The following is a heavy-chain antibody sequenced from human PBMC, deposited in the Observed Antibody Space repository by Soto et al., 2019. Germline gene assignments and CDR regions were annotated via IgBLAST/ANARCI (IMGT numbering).Heavy chain of an antibody. CDR1: GDSISSVDYF. D-gene: IGHD2-15*01. Sequence: PXGTLYITCSVSGDSISSVDYFWAWIRQPPGQALEYIGYIYKSATTYYNPSFESRVAISLDTSKSQFSLNVTSVTAADTAVYFCARGRYCLTGRCFPNWFDSWGQGTLVTVSS. CDR3: ARGRYCLTGRCFPNWFDS. V-gene: IGHV4-30-4*01. J-gene: IGHJ5*01. CDR2: IYKSATT.